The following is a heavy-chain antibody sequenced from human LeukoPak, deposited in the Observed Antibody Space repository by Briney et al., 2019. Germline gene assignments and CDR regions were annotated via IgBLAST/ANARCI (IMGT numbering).Heavy chain of an antibody. D-gene: IGHD1/OR15-1a*01. CDR2: IYYSGNT. Sequence: SETLSLTCSVSGDSIASGGHYWSWIRQHPGKGLEWIGFIYYSGNTYYNPSLKSRVTISLDTSKNQFSLKLSSVTAADTAVYYCARKPIINNAWYYFDYWGQGTLVTVSS. V-gene: IGHV4-31*03. J-gene: IGHJ4*02. CDR1: GDSIASGGHY. CDR3: ARKPIINNAWYYFDY.